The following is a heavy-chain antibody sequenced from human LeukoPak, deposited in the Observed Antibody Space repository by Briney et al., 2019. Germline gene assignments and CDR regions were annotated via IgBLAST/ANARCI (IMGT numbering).Heavy chain of an antibody. Sequence: SEGLCLTCAVSGGSLSGYYWSWIRQPPGKGLEWVGEIIHRGSTNYNPSPQSRVAISLATSKHQFSLKLSSVTASDTAVYYCARGRWSRRIAVAGTRSGYFDLWGRGTLVTVSS. V-gene: IGHV4-34*01. CDR3: ARGRWSRRIAVAGTRSGYFDL. J-gene: IGHJ2*01. CDR2: IIHRGST. CDR1: GGSLSGYY. D-gene: IGHD6-19*01.